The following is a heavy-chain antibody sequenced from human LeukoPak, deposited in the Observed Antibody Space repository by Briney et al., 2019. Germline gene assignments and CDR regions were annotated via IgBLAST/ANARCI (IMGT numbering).Heavy chain of an antibody. J-gene: IGHJ4*02. V-gene: IGHV1-2*02. CDR3: ARGRYGLLSGYDY. CDR1: GYIFTGYY. Sequence: ASVNVSCKASGYIFTGYYVHWVRQAPGQGLEWMGWMNPNSGDTNYAQKFQGRVTMTRDTSITTAYVELSSLTSDDAAVYYCARGRYGLLSGYDYWGQGATVTVSS. D-gene: IGHD3-22*01. CDR2: MNPNSGDT.